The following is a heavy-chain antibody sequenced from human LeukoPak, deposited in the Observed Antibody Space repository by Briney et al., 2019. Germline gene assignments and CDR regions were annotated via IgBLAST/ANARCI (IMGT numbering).Heavy chain of an antibody. J-gene: IGHJ4*02. V-gene: IGHV3-53*01. CDR3: ARDPTWDSDY. Sequence: PGGSLRLSCAASGFTISSNYMTWVRQAPGKGLEWVSVVYSGGSTYYADSVKGRFTISRDHSKHTLYLQMNSMRAEDTAVYYCARDPTWDSDYWGQGILVTVSS. D-gene: IGHD1-26*01. CDR1: GFTISSNY. CDR2: VYSGGST.